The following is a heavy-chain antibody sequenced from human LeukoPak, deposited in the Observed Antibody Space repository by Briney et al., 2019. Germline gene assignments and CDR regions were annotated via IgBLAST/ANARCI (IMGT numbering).Heavy chain of an antibody. CDR1: GFTFSSYS. CDR3: ARGYSSDAFDI. D-gene: IGHD5-12*01. Sequence: KSGGSLRLSCAASGFTFSSYSMNWVRQAPGKGLEWISFISSTTRTIIYYADSVKGRFTISRDNAKNSLYLQMNSLRVGDTAVYYCARGYSSDAFDIWAQGTMVTVSS. CDR2: ISSTTRTII. V-gene: IGHV3-48*04. J-gene: IGHJ3*02.